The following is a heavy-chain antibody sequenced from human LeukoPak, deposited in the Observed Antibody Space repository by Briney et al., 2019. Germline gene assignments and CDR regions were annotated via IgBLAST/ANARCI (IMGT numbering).Heavy chain of an antibody. CDR1: GFTFSSYW. V-gene: IGHV3-7*01. CDR2: INQDGSEK. CDR3: AREGPGAYFDY. J-gene: IGHJ4*02. Sequence: GGSLRLSCAASGFTFSSYWMNWVRQAPGKGLEWVANINQDGSEKYYVDSVKGGFTISRDNGKNSPYLQLNSLRAEDTAVYYCAREGPGAYFDYWGQGTLVTVSS. D-gene: IGHD3-10*01.